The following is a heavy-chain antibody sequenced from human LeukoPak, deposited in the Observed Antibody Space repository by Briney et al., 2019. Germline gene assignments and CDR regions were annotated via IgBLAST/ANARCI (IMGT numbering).Heavy chain of an antibody. J-gene: IGHJ4*02. CDR1: GFTFSSYA. V-gene: IGHV3-30-3*01. CDR3: ARDKGSKSGYFDY. Sequence: PGRSLRLSCAASGFTFSSYAMHWVRQAPGKGLEWVAVISYDGSNKYYADSVKGRFTISRDNSKNTLYLQMNSLRAEDTAVYYCARDKGSKSGYFDYWGQGTLVTVSS. D-gene: IGHD3-10*01. CDR2: ISYDGSNK.